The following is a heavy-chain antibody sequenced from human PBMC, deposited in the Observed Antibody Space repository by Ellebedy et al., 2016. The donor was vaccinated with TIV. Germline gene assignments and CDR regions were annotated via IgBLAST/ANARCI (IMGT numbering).Heavy chain of an antibody. CDR2: ISHTGSRT. CDR3: AKGRGGGSDSSAPRYYFYY. CDR1: GFTFNNYA. Sequence: PGGSLRLSCAASGFTFNNYAMSWVRQAQGKGLEWVSTISHTGSRTYYANSVEGRFIISRDNSKRTLYLQMNSLRAEDTAIYYCAKGRGGGSDSSAPRYYFYYWGLGTLVTVSS. V-gene: IGHV3-23*01. D-gene: IGHD3-22*01. J-gene: IGHJ4*02.